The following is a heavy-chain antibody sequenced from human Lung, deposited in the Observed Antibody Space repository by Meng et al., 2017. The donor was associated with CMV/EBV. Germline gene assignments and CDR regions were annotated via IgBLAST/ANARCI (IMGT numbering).Heavy chain of an antibody. Sequence: GGSLRLXCTASGFTFGDYAMTWVRQAPGKRLEWIGFIRNRTRGGTTEYAASVKGRFSILRDDSKSIAYLQMDSVKIEDTGVYFCARGSGSREHWGQGTLVTVSS. J-gene: IGHJ1*01. V-gene: IGHV3-49*04. CDR3: ARGSGSREH. D-gene: IGHD3-10*01. CDR2: IRNRTRGGTT. CDR1: GFTFGDYA.